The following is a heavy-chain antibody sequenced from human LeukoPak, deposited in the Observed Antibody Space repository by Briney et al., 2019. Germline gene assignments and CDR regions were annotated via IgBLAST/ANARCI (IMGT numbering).Heavy chain of an antibody. CDR1: GGTFSRYS. V-gene: IGHV1-69*02. Sequence: SVKVSCXASGGTFSRYSITWVRQARGQGLEWMGRIIPVLDIVNYAQKFQGRVRITADNSTSTAYMELSSLRSEDTAVYYCARSDYYGSGSYYYRGYWGQGTLVTVSS. J-gene: IGHJ4*02. CDR3: ARSDYYGSGSYYYRGY. D-gene: IGHD3-10*01. CDR2: IIPVLDIV.